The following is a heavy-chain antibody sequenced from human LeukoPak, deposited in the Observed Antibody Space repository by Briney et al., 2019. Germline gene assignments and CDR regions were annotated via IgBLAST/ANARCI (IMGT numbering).Heavy chain of an antibody. J-gene: IGHJ4*02. Sequence: ASVKVSCKASGYTFTGYYMHWVRQAPGQGLEWMGWINPNSGGTNYAQKFQGRVTMTRDTSISTAYMELSRLRSDDTAVYYCARVYTGVVVTAILDYWGQGTLVTVSS. D-gene: IGHD2-21*02. CDR3: ARVYTGVVVTAILDY. CDR2: INPNSGGT. CDR1: GYTFTGYY. V-gene: IGHV1-2*02.